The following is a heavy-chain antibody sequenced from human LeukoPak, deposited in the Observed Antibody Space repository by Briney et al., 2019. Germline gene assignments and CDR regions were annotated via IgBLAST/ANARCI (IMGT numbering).Heavy chain of an antibody. CDR3: ARARKVGSWYFDY. CDR2: IYYSGST. J-gene: IGHJ4*02. D-gene: IGHD6-13*01. V-gene: IGHV4-59*01. Sequence: SETLSLTCTVSGGSISSYYWSWIRQPPGKGLEWIGYIYYSGSTNYNPSLKSRVTISVDTSKNQFSLKLSSVTAADTAVYYCARARKVGSWYFDYWGQGTLVTVSS. CDR1: GGSISSYY.